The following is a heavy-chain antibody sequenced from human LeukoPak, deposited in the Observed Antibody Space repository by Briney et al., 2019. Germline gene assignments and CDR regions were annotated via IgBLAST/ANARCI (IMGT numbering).Heavy chain of an antibody. D-gene: IGHD2-21*02. CDR2: ISGSGGRT. CDR3: ARAYCGGDCYSVRDGSAGAFDI. Sequence: LSGGSLRLSCAASGFTFSSYAMSWVRRAPGKGLEWVSAISGSGGRTYYADSVKGRFTISRDNSKNTLYLQMNSLRAEDTAVYYCARAYCGGDCYSVRDGSAGAFDIWGQGTMVTVSS. J-gene: IGHJ3*02. V-gene: IGHV3-23*01. CDR1: GFTFSSYA.